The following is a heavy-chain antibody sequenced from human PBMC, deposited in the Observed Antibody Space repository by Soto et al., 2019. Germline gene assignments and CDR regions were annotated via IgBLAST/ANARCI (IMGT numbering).Heavy chain of an antibody. CDR2: INTGNGKS. D-gene: IGHD4-17*01. CDR3: ARNVDYVDP. V-gene: IGHV1-3*04. J-gene: IGHJ5*02. CDR1: GYTFTRYA. Sequence: ASVKVSCKASGYTFTRYAMHWVRQAPGQGLEWIGWINTGNGKSHYSKKFQGRVTFTRDTSASTAYMELSSLTSEDSAVYFCARNVDYVDPWGQGTMVAV.